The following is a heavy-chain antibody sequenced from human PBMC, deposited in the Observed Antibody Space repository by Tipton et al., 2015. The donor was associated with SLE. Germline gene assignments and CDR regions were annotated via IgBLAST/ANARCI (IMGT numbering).Heavy chain of an antibody. CDR3: ARASPMVRGVIPSLDV. J-gene: IGHJ6*04. CDR1: GGSISSYY. Sequence: TLSLTCTVSGGSISSYYWSWIRQPPGKGLEWIGYIYYSGSTNYNPSLKSRVTISADTSKNQFSLKLSSVTAADTAVYYCARASPMVRGVIPSLDVWGKGTTVTVSS. D-gene: IGHD3-10*01. CDR2: IYYSGST. V-gene: IGHV4-59*01.